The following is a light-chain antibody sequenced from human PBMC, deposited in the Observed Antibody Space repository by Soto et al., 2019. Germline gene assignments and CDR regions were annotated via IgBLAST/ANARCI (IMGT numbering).Light chain of an antibody. CDR3: QQYNSFPWT. CDR2: KAY. V-gene: IGKV1-5*03. Sequence: DIQMTPSPSTLSASVGATVTIACRASQSFSSWLAWYQQKPGKANKIIIYKAYSLQSGVKSRFSGSGSGTEFTLTIRSLQPDDFATYYCQQYNSFPWTCGNGPK. CDR1: QSFSSW. J-gene: IGKJ1*01.